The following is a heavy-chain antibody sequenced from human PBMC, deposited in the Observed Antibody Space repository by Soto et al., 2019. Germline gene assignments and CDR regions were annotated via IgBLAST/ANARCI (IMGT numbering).Heavy chain of an antibody. J-gene: IGHJ6*02. CDR1: GFTFSSYS. CDR2: ISSSSSTI. V-gene: IGHV3-48*02. Sequence: EVQLVESGGGLVQPGGSLRLSCAASGFTFSSYSMNWVRQAPGKGLEWVSYISSSSSTIYYADSVKGRFTISRDNAKNSLYLQMNSLRDEDTAVYYCATLFGSSSWSHYYYYGMDVWGQGTTVTVSS. CDR3: ATLFGSSSWSHYYYYGMDV. D-gene: IGHD6-13*01.